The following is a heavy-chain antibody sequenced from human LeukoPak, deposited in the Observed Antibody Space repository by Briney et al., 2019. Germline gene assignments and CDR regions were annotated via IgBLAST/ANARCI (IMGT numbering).Heavy chain of an antibody. V-gene: IGHV3-23*01. D-gene: IGHD6-6*01. CDR1: GFTFTSYA. Sequence: PGGSLRLSCAASGFTFTSYALDWVRQAPGKGLEWISVISGGGDSTHYADSVKGRFTISRDNSKNTLYLQMNSLRAEDTAVYHCARDRLSYSSSSYYYYGMDVWGHGTTVTVSS. CDR2: ISGGGDST. J-gene: IGHJ6*02. CDR3: ARDRLSYSSSSYYYYGMDV.